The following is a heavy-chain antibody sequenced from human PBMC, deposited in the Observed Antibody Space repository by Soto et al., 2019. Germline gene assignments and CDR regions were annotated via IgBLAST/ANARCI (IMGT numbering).Heavy chain of an antibody. CDR3: AMLMGDAPDY. Sequence: EVELLESGGGLVQPGGSLRLSCVASKFSFSEYTMSWVRQGPGKGLEWVPRISGSGVTTYYSASVKGRFTISRDNSKRTLFLELDSLGDDDTAVYYCAMLMGDAPDYWGQGNLVTISP. J-gene: IGHJ4*02. V-gene: IGHV3-23*01. D-gene: IGHD3-16*01. CDR1: KFSFSEYT. CDR2: ISGSGVTT.